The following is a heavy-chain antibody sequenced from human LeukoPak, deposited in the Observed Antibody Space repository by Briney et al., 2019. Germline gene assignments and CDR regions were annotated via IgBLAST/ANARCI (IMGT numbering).Heavy chain of an antibody. CDR2: ISWNSAGI. CDR1: GFSFDDYA. CDR3: ARATTYDILTGYFDY. Sequence: GGSLRLSCAASGFSFDDYAMHWVRQAPGKGLEWVSGISWNSAGIPYADSVKGRFTISRDNAKNSLYLQMKSLRAEDTAVYYCARATTYDILTGYFDYWGQGTLVTVSS. J-gene: IGHJ4*02. V-gene: IGHV3-9*01. D-gene: IGHD3-9*01.